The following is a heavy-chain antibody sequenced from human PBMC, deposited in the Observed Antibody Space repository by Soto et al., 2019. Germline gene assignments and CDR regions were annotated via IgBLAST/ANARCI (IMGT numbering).Heavy chain of an antibody. Sequence: QVHLQQWGAGLLKPSETLSLTCAVNGGAFNGYYWTWIRQSPGKGLQWIGAINHSGTVDYNPSLKRRVTFSIDTSKKQFSLTLTSVTAADTAVYYCARAGAALVRGSIGGFDYWGQGTLVTVSS. CDR1: GGAFNGYY. CDR3: ARAGAALVRGSIGGFDY. CDR2: INHSGTV. V-gene: IGHV4-34*01. J-gene: IGHJ4*02. D-gene: IGHD3-10*01.